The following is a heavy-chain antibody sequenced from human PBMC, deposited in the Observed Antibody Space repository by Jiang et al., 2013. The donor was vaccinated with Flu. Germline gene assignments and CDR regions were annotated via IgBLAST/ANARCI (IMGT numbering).Heavy chain of an antibody. CDR2: INHSGST. J-gene: IGHJ5*02. V-gene: IGHV4-34*01. CDR1: GGSFSGYY. D-gene: IGHD5-18*01. CDR3: ARAPRGYSYGIPLWGWFDP. Sequence: LLKPSETLSLTCAVYGGSFSGYYWSWIRQPPGKGLEWIGEINHSGSTNYNPSLKSRVTISVDTSKNQFSLKLSSVAAADTAVYYCARAPRGYSYGIPLWGWFDPWGQGTLVTVSS.